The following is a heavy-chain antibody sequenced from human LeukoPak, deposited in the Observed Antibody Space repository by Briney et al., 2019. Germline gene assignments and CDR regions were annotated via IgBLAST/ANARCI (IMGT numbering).Heavy chain of an antibody. Sequence: SETLSLTCTVSGGSVSSGSYYWSWIRQPPGKGLEWIGYIYYSGSTNYNPSLKSRVTISVDTSKNQFSLKLSSVTAADTAVYYCARVESSGWYDRYYYYYGMDVWGQETTVTVSS. J-gene: IGHJ6*02. CDR3: ARVESSGWYDRYYYYYGMDV. D-gene: IGHD6-19*01. V-gene: IGHV4-61*01. CDR2: IYYSGST. CDR1: GGSVSSGSYY.